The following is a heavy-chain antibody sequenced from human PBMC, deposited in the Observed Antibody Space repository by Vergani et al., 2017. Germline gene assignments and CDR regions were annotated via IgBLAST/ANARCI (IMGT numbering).Heavy chain of an antibody. J-gene: IGHJ6*02. CDR1: GGTFSSYA. CDR3: AKDEGITGTTGGYYYYYGMDV. Sequence: QVQLVQSGAEVKKPGSSVKVSCKASGGTFSSYAISWVRQAPGQGLEWMGGIIPIFGTANYAQQFQGRVTITADESTSTAYMELSSLRSEDTAVYYCAKDEGITGTTGGYYYYYGMDVWGQG. V-gene: IGHV1-69*01. D-gene: IGHD1-20*01. CDR2: IIPIFGTA.